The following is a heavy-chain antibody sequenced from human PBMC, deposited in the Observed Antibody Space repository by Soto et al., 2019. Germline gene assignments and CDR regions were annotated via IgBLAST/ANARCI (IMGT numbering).Heavy chain of an antibody. CDR1: GHTFTSSG. CDR2: SSAYNGNT. J-gene: IGHJ4*02. CDR3: AREVGSSPGYSYGDFDY. Sequence: APVQVSANASGHTFTSSGISWVRQAPGQGREWMGWSSAYNGNTNYAQKLQRRVTMTTDTSTSTAYMELRSLRSDDTAVYYCAREVGSSPGYSYGDFDYCGLGTLVTVSS. V-gene: IGHV1-18*04. D-gene: IGHD5-18*01.